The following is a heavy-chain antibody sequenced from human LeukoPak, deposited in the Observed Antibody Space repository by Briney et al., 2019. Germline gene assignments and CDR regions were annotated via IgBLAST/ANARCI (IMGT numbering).Heavy chain of an antibody. J-gene: IGHJ3*02. V-gene: IGHV4-59*01. CDR1: GGSISSYY. CDR3: ARDVMTTVTPNAFDI. CDR2: IYYSGST. D-gene: IGHD4-17*01. Sequence: SETLSLTCTGSGGSISSYYWSWIRQPPGKGLEWIGYIYYSGSTNYNPSLKSRVTISVDTSKNQFSLKLSSVTAADTAVYYCARDVMTTVTPNAFDIWGQGTMVTVSS.